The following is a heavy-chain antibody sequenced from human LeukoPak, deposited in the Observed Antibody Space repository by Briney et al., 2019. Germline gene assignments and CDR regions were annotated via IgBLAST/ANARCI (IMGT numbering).Heavy chain of an antibody. CDR1: GCTFTGYY. Sequence: ASVKVSCKASGCTFTGYYMHWVRQAPGQGLEWMGRINPNSGGTNYAQKFQGRVTMTRDTSISTAYMELSRLRSDDTAVYYCARDTTVTTPFDYWGQGTLVTVSS. J-gene: IGHJ4*02. V-gene: IGHV1-2*06. D-gene: IGHD4-17*01. CDR3: ARDTTVTTPFDY. CDR2: INPNSGGT.